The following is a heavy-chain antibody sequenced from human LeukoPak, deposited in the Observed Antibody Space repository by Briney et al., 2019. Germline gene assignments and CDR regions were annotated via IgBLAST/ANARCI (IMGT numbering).Heavy chain of an antibody. Sequence: SETLSLTCAVYGGSFSGYYWSWIRQPPGKGLEWIGEINHSGSTNYNPSLKSRVTMSVDTSKNQFSLKLSSVTAADTAVYYCARGGEYLAELDYWGQGTLVTVSS. CDR3: ARGGEYLAELDY. V-gene: IGHV4-34*01. CDR1: GGSFSGYY. J-gene: IGHJ4*02. CDR2: INHSGST. D-gene: IGHD7-27*01.